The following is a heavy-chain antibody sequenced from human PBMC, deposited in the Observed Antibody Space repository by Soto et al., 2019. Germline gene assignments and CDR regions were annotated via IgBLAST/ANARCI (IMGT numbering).Heavy chain of an antibody. CDR2: IYYSGST. Sequence: SETLSLTCTVSGGSISSGGYYWSWIRQHPGKGLEWIGYIYYSGSTYYNPSLKSRVTISVDTSKNQFSLKLSSVTAADTAVYYCARGLGGDFWSGYYSWWDYYYYYYMDVWGKGTTVTVSS. CDR3: ARGLGGDFWSGYYSWWDYYYYYYMDV. CDR1: GGSISSGGYY. D-gene: IGHD3-3*01. V-gene: IGHV4-31*03. J-gene: IGHJ6*03.